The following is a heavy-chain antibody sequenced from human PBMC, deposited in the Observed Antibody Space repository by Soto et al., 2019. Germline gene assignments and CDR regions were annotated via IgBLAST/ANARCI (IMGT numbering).Heavy chain of an antibody. D-gene: IGHD3-16*01. V-gene: IGHV2-5*01. J-gene: IGHJ4*02. CDR3: AHSPWGAAPDY. CDR2: IYWNDDK. CDR1: GFSVSARGVG. Sequence: SGPTLVNPTQTLTLTCALSGFSVSARGVGVGWIRQPPGRPLEWLAIIYWNDDKLYRPSLQSRLTITKDTSKNQVVLTMTNMDPVDTATYYCAHSPWGAAPDYWGQGTPVTVSS.